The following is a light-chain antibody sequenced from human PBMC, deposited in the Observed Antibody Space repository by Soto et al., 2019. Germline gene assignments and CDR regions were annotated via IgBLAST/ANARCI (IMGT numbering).Light chain of an antibody. Sequence: QSVLTQPAFVSGSPGLSITISCTGTSSDVGSYNLVSWYQQHPGKAPKVMIYEVSKRPSGVSNRFSGSKSGNTASLTISGLQAEDEADYYCCSYGGSYVFGPGTRSPS. CDR1: SSDVGSYNL. CDR3: CSYGGSYV. CDR2: EVS. J-gene: IGLJ1*01. V-gene: IGLV2-23*02.